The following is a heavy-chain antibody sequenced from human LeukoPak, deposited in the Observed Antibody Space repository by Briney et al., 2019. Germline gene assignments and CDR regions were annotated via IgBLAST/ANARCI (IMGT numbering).Heavy chain of an antibody. CDR2: LSGSGGNT. Sequence: QSSETLSLTCTVSGGSLSSGNYQWGWIRQPPGKGLEWVSTLSGSGGNTYYADSVKGRVTISRDNSKNTLYLQMNSLRAEDTAVYHCAKGSYYYDSADYFDYWGQGTLVTVSS. V-gene: IGHV3-23*01. CDR1: GGSLSSGNY. D-gene: IGHD3-22*01. J-gene: IGHJ4*02. CDR3: AKGSYYYDSADYFDY.